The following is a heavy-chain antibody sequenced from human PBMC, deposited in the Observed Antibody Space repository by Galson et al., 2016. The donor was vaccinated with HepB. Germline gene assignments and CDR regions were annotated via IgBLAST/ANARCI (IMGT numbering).Heavy chain of an antibody. CDR3: ARARDYYGMDV. Sequence: SVKVSCKASGYTFTTYGISWVRQAPGQGLEWMGWITTVTGNTNYAQKFQGRVTMTTDTSTNTAYMELRSLRSDDTAVYYCARARDYYGMDVWGQGTTVTVCS. CDR2: ITTVTGNT. CDR1: GYTFTTYG. J-gene: IGHJ6*02. V-gene: IGHV1-18*01.